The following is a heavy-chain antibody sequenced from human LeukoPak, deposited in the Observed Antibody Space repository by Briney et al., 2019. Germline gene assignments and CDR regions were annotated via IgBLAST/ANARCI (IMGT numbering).Heavy chain of an antibody. V-gene: IGHV4-34*01. CDR3: ARAISGGSCYDY. J-gene: IGHJ4*02. Sequence: SETLSLTCAVYGGSFSGYYWSWIRQPPGKGLEWIGEINHSGSTNYNPSLKSRVTKSVDTSKNQFSLKLSSVTAADTAVYYCARAISGGSCYDYWGQGTLVTVSS. CDR2: INHSGST. CDR1: GGSFSGYY. D-gene: IGHD2-15*01.